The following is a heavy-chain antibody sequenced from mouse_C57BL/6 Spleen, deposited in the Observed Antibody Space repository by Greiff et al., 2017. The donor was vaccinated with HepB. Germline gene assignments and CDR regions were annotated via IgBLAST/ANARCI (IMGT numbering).Heavy chain of an antibody. V-gene: IGHV5-16*01. D-gene: IGHD3-1*01. J-gene: IGHJ1*03. Sequence: EVKLQESEGGLVQPGSSMKLSCTASGFTFSDYYMAWVRQVPEKGLEWVANINYDGSSTYYLDSLKSRFIISRDNAKNILYLQMSSLKSEDTATYYCAREGYQSWYFDVWGTGTTVTVSS. CDR1: GFTFSDYY. CDR2: INYDGSST. CDR3: AREGYQSWYFDV.